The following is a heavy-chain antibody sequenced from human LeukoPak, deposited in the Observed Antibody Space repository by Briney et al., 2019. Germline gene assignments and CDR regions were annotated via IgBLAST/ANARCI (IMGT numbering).Heavy chain of an antibody. J-gene: IGHJ5*01. CDR2: IFTDGSTT. Sequence: GGSLRLSCVASEFDFFSYGMQWVRQAPGKGLVWVSRIFTDGSTTSYADSVKGRFTISRDNAKNTLYLEMKSLRVEDTAVYYCARELPREVALDSWGQGTLVTVSP. CDR1: EFDFFSYG. D-gene: IGHD1-26*01. V-gene: IGHV3-74*01. CDR3: ARELPREVALDS.